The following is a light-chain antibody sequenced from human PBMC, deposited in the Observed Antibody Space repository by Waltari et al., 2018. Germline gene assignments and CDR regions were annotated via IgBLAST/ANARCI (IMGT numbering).Light chain of an antibody. CDR3: HVWDRDSDHVV. Sequence: SYVLTQPPSVSVAPGEPAMITCGGHNSERKTVHWGQQKPGQAPVLVVYNDVDRPSGIPERFSVSNSGNTATLTIIRVEAGDEADYYCHVWDRDSDHVVFGGGTQLNVL. J-gene: IGLJ2*01. CDR2: NDV. V-gene: IGLV3-21*01. CDR1: NSERKT.